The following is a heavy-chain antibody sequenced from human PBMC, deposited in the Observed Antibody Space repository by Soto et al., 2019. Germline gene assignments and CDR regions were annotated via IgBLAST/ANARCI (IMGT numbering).Heavy chain of an antibody. V-gene: IGHV3-30-3*01. CDR3: ARDLWFVGRGGRDV. D-gene: IGHD3-10*01. Sequence: QVQLVESGGGVVQPGRSLRLSCAASGFTFSSYAMHWVRQAPGKGLEWVAVISCDGSNKYYADSVKGRFTISRDNSKNALYLPMNSLRAEDTAVYYCARDLWFVGRGGRDVGGQGTTVTVSS. J-gene: IGHJ6*02. CDR1: GFTFSSYA. CDR2: ISCDGSNK.